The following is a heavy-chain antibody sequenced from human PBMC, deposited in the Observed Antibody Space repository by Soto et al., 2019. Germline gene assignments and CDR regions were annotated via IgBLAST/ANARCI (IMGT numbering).Heavy chain of an antibody. Sequence: SETLSLTCTVSGGSISSGDYYWSWIRQPPGKGLEWIGYIYYSGSTNYNPSLKSRVTISVDTSKNQFSLKLSSVTAADTAVYYCARDFGYDRNYYGMDVWGQGTTVTVS. CDR1: GGSISSGDYY. V-gene: IGHV4-61*08. J-gene: IGHJ6*02. CDR3: ARDFGYDRNYYGMDV. CDR2: IYYSGST. D-gene: IGHD3-22*01.